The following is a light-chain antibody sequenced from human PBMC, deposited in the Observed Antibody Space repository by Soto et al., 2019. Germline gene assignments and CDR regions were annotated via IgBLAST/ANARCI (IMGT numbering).Light chain of an antibody. Sequence: QSVLTQPASVSGSPGQSITISCIGASSELGDYNYVSLYQQHPGKAPKLMIYDVSSRPSGVSDRFSGSKSGNTASLTFSGLQAEDEADYYCTSYTTTGTYVFATGTKVTVL. V-gene: IGLV2-14*03. CDR3: TSYTTTGTYV. CDR2: DVS. J-gene: IGLJ1*01. CDR1: SSELGDYNY.